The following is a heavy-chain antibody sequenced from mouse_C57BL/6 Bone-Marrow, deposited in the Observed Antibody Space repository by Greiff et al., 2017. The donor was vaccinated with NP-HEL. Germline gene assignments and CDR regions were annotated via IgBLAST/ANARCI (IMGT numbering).Heavy chain of an antibody. Sequence: QVQLQQSGAELVKPGASVKISCKASGYAFSSYWMNWVKQRPGKGLEWIGQIYPGDGDTNYNGKFKGKATLTADKSSSTAYMQLSSLTSEDSAVYFCARHEVLSTTGFAYWGQGTLVTVSA. J-gene: IGHJ3*01. CDR2: IYPGDGDT. D-gene: IGHD1-1*01. CDR1: GYAFSSYW. V-gene: IGHV1-80*01. CDR3: ARHEVLSTTGFAY.